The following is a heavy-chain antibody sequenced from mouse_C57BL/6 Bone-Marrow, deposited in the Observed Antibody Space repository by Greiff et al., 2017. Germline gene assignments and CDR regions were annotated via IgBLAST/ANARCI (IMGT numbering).Heavy chain of an antibody. Sequence: VQLQQSGPVLVKPGASVKMSCKASGYTFTDSYMNWVKQSHGKCLEWIGVINPYHGGTSYNQKFKGKATLTVDKSSSTAYMELHSLTPEDSAVFYCARGDGYPGADWGQGTLVTVSA. V-gene: IGHV1-19*01. CDR3: ARGDGYPGAD. CDR2: INPYHGGT. D-gene: IGHD2-3*01. CDR1: GYTFTDSY. J-gene: IGHJ3*01.